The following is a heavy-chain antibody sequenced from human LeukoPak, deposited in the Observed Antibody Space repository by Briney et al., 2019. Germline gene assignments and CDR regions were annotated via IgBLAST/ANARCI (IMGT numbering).Heavy chain of an antibody. CDR3: ARFYRDTSMGVYPDDAFDI. V-gene: IGHV3-64*01. Sequence: GGSLRLSCAASGFTFSSYAMSWVRQAPGKGLEYVSAISSNGGSTYYANSVKGRFTISRDNSKNTLYLQMGSLRAEDMAVYYCARFYRDTSMGVYPDDAFDIWGQGTMVTVSS. CDR2: ISSNGGST. J-gene: IGHJ3*02. D-gene: IGHD5/OR15-5a*01. CDR1: GFTFSSYA.